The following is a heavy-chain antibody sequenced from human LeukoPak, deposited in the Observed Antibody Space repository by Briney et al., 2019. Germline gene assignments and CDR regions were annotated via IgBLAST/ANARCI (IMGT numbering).Heavy chain of an antibody. CDR2: MNQGGSSK. CDR3: ARTAVAGRGLDF. J-gene: IGHJ4*02. Sequence: GSLRLSCAASGFTFSSHWMDWVRQAPGKGLDWVAIMNQGGSSKYYLDSVKGRFTISRDNAQNPLFLQMSSLRVEDTAVYYCARTAVAGRGLDFWGQGILVTVSS. D-gene: IGHD6-19*01. CDR1: GFTFSSHW. V-gene: IGHV3-7*01.